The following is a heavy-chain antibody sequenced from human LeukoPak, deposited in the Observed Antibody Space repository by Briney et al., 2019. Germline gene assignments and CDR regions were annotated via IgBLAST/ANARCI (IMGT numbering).Heavy chain of an antibody. V-gene: IGHV3-11*04. J-gene: IGHJ2*01. Sequence: GGSLRLSCAASGFTFSNYYMSWFRQAPGKGLEWISYINTGDGTIYYADSVKGRFTISRDNTRNSLYLQMNSLRAEDTAVYYCARDPNPTVTDTEPGWYFDLWGRGTLVTVSS. CDR1: GFTFSNYY. D-gene: IGHD4-17*01. CDR3: ARDPNPTVTDTEPGWYFDL. CDR2: INTGDGTI.